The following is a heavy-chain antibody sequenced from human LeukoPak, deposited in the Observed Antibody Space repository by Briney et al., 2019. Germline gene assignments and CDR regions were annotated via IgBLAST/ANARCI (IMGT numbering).Heavy chain of an antibody. D-gene: IGHD3-10*01. CDR3: ARHYYGSGSFYHFDY. J-gene: IGHJ4*02. Sequence: SVKVSCKASGGTFSSYAISWVRQAPGQGLEWMGRIIPILGIANYAQKFQGRVTITADKSTSTAYMELSSLRSEDTAVYYCARHYYGSGSFYHFDYWGQGTLVTVSS. CDR1: GGTFSSYA. CDR2: IIPILGIA. V-gene: IGHV1-69*04.